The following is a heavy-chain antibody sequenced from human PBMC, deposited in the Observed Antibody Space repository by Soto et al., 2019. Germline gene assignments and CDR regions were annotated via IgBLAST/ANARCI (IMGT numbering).Heavy chain of an antibody. D-gene: IGHD5-18*01. Sequence: GGSLRLAFGTVWLTLKRYWMHWVRPTPRVGLVWVSRISPDGNTAHYADSVKGRFTISRDNAKNSLYLQMNSLRAEDTAVYSCARARSRGYNYGYCLDCWGQGTLVTVSS. CDR2: ISPDGNTA. J-gene: IGHJ4*02. CDR3: ARARSRGYNYGYCLDC. V-gene: IGHV3-74*01. CDR1: WLTLKRYW.